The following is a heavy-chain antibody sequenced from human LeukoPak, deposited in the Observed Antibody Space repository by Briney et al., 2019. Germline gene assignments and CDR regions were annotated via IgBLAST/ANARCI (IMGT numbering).Heavy chain of an antibody. CDR3: ARTFCGGDCQSWDK. V-gene: IGHV3-53*01. CDR1: GFTVSSTY. J-gene: IGHJ4*02. CDR2: IHGDGKT. Sequence: GRSLRLSCAASGFTVSSTYMSWVRQAPGKGLEWVSLIHGDGKTDYADSVTGRFTVSRDNSKNTLYLQMNSLRDEDTAVYYCARTFCGGDCQSWDKWGQGTLVTVSS. D-gene: IGHD2-21*02.